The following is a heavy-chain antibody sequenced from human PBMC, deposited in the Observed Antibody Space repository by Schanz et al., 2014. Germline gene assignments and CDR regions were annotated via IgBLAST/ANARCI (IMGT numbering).Heavy chain of an antibody. Sequence: VQLVESGGGLVKPGGSLRLSCVASGFTFSSYAMSWVRQAPGKGLEWVAVISYDGSNKYYADSVKGRFTISRDNSKNTLYLQMNTLRAEDTAVYYCARANYRRKINFDYWGRGTLVTVSS. CDR1: GFTFSSYA. D-gene: IGHD3-10*01. CDR2: ISYDGSNK. V-gene: IGHV3-30*19. J-gene: IGHJ4*02. CDR3: ARANYRRKINFDY.